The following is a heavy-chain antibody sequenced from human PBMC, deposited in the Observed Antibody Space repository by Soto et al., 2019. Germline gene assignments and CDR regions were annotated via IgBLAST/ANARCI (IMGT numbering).Heavy chain of an antibody. V-gene: IGHV3-23*01. D-gene: IGHD1-20*01. J-gene: IGHJ3*01. CDR2: VSPAGDVS. CDR1: VFSCSTSV. CDR3: ARRAITATTNWGAFDV. Sequence: GPRRPSGSASVFSCSTSVRNAVREPPGTGLEWVSTVSPAGDVSHYTDAVKGRFTISRDNSRRTLHLQMDSLRAEDAAVYFCARRAITATTNWGAFDVWGPGTVVTVSS.